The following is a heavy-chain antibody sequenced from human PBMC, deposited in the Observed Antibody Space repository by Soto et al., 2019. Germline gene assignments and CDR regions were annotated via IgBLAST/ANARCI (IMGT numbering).Heavy chain of an antibody. CDR1: RFTFSSYA. CDR2: ISKDGSNK. D-gene: IGHD4-17*01. J-gene: IGHJ6*02. V-gene: IGHV3-30-3*01. CDR3: ARGYGDDHYYSNMDV. Sequence: QVQVVESGGGVVQPGRSLRLSCAASRFTFSSYAMHWVRQAPGKGLEWVAIISKDGSNKYYADSVKGRFTISRDNSKNTLYLQMNNLRAEDTAVYYCARGYGDDHYYSNMDVWGQGTTVTVSS.